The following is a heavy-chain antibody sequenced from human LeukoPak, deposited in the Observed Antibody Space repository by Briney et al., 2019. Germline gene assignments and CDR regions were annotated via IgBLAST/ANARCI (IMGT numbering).Heavy chain of an antibody. V-gene: IGHV5-51*01. D-gene: IGHD1-14*01. Sequence: HGESLKISCKGSGYIFTSYWIGWVPQIPGKGLEWMGMNFYGNSDTKYSPSFQGQVTISADKSMSTAYLQWSSLKAADTAMYYCASRSSADPEGVDYWGQGNLVTVSS. CDR1: GYIFTSYW. CDR2: NFYGNSDT. J-gene: IGHJ4*02. CDR3: ASRSSADPEGVDY.